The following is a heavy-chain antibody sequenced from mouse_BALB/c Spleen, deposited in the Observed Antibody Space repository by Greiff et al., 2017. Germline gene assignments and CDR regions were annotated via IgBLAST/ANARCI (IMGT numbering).Heavy chain of an antibody. Sequence: EVKVEESGGGLVKPGGSLKLSCAASGFTFSSYTMSWVRQTPEKRLEWVATISSGGSYTYYPDSVKGRFTISRDNAKNTLYLQMSSLKSEDTAMYYCTRDRGDYDEERFAYWGQGTLVTVSA. CDR3: TRDRGDYDEERFAY. D-gene: IGHD2-4*01. V-gene: IGHV5-6-4*01. CDR2: ISSGGSYT. CDR1: GFTFSSYT. J-gene: IGHJ3*01.